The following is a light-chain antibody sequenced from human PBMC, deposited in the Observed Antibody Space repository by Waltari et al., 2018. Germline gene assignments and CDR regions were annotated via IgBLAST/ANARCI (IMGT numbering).Light chain of an antibody. CDR2: GAS. CDR1: QSVSSN. V-gene: IGKV3-15*01. J-gene: IGKJ3*01. CDR3: QQYSSWPAT. Sequence: EIMMTQSPATLSVSPGERATLSCRASQSVSSNLAWHQQKPGQAPRLLIYGASSRATGIPARCSGSGSGTEFTLTISSLQSEDFAVYYCQQYSSWPATFGPGTKVDIK.